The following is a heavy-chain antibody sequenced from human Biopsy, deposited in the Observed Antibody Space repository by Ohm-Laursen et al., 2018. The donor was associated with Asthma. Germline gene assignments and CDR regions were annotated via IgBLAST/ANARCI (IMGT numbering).Heavy chain of an antibody. CDR1: GFTFRNYG. CDR3: ARGRAGVLGSYNGMDV. Sequence: SLRLSCTASGFTFRNYGMHWVRQVSGKGLDWVAVVTYDGISQYYAESVKGRFTISRDNSRNTLNLQMNSVRPDDTAVYFCARGRAGVLGSYNGMDVWGPGTTVSVSS. D-gene: IGHD2-8*01. CDR2: VTYDGISQ. V-gene: IGHV3-30*03. J-gene: IGHJ6*02.